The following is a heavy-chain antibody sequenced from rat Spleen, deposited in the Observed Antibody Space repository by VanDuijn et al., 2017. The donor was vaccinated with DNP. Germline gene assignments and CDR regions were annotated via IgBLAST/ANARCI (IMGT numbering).Heavy chain of an antibody. Sequence: EVQLVESGGGLVQPGRSLKLSCAASGFTFSNYGMAWVRQAPKKGLDWVATISASGGSTYYRDSVKGRFTISRDNAKRNLYLQIDSLRSEDTATYYCITLDGSSTYWGQGVMVTVSS. CDR2: ISASGGST. J-gene: IGHJ2*01. D-gene: IGHD1-4*01. CDR1: GFTFSNYG. CDR3: ITLDGSSTY. V-gene: IGHV5-19*01.